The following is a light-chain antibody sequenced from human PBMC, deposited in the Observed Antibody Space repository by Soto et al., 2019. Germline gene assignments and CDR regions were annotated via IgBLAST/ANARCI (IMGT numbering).Light chain of an antibody. J-gene: IGKJ1*01. V-gene: IGKV1-39*01. Sequence: DIPISQSPSSLSASVVDRVTITCQASQSIMNPLNWYQHKPGRLPRLLIYPASTLESGVPSRFSGSGSGTEFTMTINSLQAEDFATYYCQQNYTNPRTCGQGTKGDI. CDR1: QSIMNP. CDR3: QQNYTNPRT. CDR2: PAS.